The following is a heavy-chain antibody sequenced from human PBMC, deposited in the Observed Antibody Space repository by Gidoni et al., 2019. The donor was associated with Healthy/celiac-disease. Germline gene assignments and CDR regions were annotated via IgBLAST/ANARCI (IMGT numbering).Heavy chain of an antibody. Sequence: QVQLVQSGAEVKKPGASVKVPCKASVYTFTGYYMHWVRQAPGQGLEWMGWINPNSGGTNDAQKFQGWVTMTRDTSISTAYMELSRLRSDDTAVYYCARAVAAYNWFDPWGQGTLVTVSS. CDR2: INPNSGGT. D-gene: IGHD6-19*01. CDR1: VYTFTGYY. V-gene: IGHV1-2*04. CDR3: ARAVAAYNWFDP. J-gene: IGHJ5*02.